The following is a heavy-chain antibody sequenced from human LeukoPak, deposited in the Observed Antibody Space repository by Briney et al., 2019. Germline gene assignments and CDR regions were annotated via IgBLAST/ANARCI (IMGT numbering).Heavy chain of an antibody. CDR1: EFSVNSPY. CDR3: ARGFGELYFDF. V-gene: IGHV3-66*01. CDR2: IYTGDGT. Sequence: GGSLRLSCAAPEFSVNSPYMGWVRQPPGRGMEWLSTIYTGDGTHYAASAKGRFIISRDISQNTLFLQLNSLRDEDTAVYHCARGFGELYFDFWGQGILVIVSS. D-gene: IGHD3-10*01. J-gene: IGHJ4*02.